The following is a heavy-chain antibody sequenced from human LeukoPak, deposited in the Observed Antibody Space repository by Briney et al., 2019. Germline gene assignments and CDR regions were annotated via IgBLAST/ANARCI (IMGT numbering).Heavy chain of an antibody. CDR1: GGSISSGGYY. CDR3: ARVGRDDFWSDTTFDY. J-gene: IGHJ4*02. Sequence: PSQTLSLTCTVSGGSISSGGYYWSWIRQHPGKGLEWIGYIYYSGSTYYNPSLKSRVTISVDTSKNQFSLKLSSVTAADTAVYYCARVGRDDFWSDTTFDYWGQGTLVTVSS. D-gene: IGHD3-3*01. V-gene: IGHV4-31*03. CDR2: IYYSGST.